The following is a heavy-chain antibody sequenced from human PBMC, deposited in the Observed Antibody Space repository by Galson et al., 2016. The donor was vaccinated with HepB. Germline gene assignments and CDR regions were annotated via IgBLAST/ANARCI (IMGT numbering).Heavy chain of an antibody. CDR3: TTDASSGSYGHDFDY. CDR2: VKRNTYGGTT. D-gene: IGHD3-22*01. J-gene: IGHJ4*02. V-gene: IGHV3-15*01. CDR1: GFTFNNAW. Sequence: SLRLSCAASGFTFNNAWMSWVRQAPGKGLEWVGRVKRNTYGGTTYASPVKGRFTISRDDSKTTLYLQMNSLKTEDTAVYYCTTDASSGSYGHDFDYWGQGTLVTVSS.